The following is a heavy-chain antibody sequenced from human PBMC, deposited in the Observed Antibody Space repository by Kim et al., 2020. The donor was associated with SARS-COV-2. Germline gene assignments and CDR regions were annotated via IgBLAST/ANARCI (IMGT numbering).Heavy chain of an antibody. D-gene: IGHD2-8*01. CDR1: GYTFKNYY. CDR2: INPSGGGT. V-gene: IGHV1-46*02. CDR3: ALMATLMDS. Sequence: ASVKVSCKASGYTFKNYYMHWVRQAPGQGLDWMGLINPSGGGTSYAQRFQGRVTMTRDTSTTTMYMELSSLRSEDTAVYYCALMATLMDSWGQGTLVTVSS. J-gene: IGHJ4*02.